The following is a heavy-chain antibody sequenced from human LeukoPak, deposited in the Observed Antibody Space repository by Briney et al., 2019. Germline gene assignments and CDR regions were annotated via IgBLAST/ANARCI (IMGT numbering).Heavy chain of an antibody. J-gene: IGHJ4*02. CDR3: ASSRQVDS. CDR1: GFTFSSYS. V-gene: IGHV3-48*02. Sequence: GGSLRPSCAASGFTFSSYSMNWVRQAPGKGLEWVSYISSTSSTIYNADSVKGRFTISRDNAKNSLYLQMNSLRDDDTAVYYCASSRQVDSWGQGTLVTVSS. CDR2: ISSTSSTI.